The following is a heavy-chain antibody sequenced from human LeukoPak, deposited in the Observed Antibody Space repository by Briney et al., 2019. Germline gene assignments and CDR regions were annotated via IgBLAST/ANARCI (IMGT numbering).Heavy chain of an antibody. V-gene: IGHV3-30*02. D-gene: IGHD2-15*01. J-gene: IGHJ6*03. CDR3: ASYSRGGAGDYYYYYMDV. CDR2: IRYDGTNK. CDR1: GFTFSSYG. Sequence: PGGSLRLSCAASGFTFSSYGMHWVRQAPGKGLEWVAFIRYDGTNKYYADSVKGRFTISRDNSKNTLYVQMNSLRADDTAVYYCASYSRGGAGDYYYYYMDVWGKGTTVTVSS.